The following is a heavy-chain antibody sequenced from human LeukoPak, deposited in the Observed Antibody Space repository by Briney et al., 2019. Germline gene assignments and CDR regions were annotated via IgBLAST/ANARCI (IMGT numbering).Heavy chain of an antibody. V-gene: IGHV3-30-3*01. CDR1: GITFSSYA. D-gene: IGHD4-17*01. CDR2: ISYDGSNK. Sequence: GRSLRLSCAASGITFSSYAMHWVRQAPGKGLEWVAVISYDGSNKYYADSVKGRFTISRDNSKNTLYLQMNSLRAEDTAIYYCARMIRDYGDSNWFDPWGQGTLVTVSS. CDR3: ARMIRDYGDSNWFDP. J-gene: IGHJ5*02.